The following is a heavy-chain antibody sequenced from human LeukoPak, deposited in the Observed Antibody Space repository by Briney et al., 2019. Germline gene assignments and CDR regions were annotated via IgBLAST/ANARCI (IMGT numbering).Heavy chain of an antibody. D-gene: IGHD3-22*01. CDR3: ARDLHYYDSSGYFGY. J-gene: IGHJ4*02. CDR2: INSDGSST. Sequence: GGSLRLSCAASRFTFSSYWMHWVRQAPGKGLVWVSRINSDGSSTSYADSVKGRFTISRDNAKNTLYLQMNSLRAEDTAVYYCARDLHYYDSSGYFGYWGQGTLVTVSS. V-gene: IGHV3-74*01. CDR1: RFTFSSYW.